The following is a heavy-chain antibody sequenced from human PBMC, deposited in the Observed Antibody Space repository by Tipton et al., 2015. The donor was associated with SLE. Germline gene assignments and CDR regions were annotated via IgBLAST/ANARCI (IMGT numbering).Heavy chain of an antibody. J-gene: IGHJ4*02. D-gene: IGHD3-22*01. V-gene: IGHV4-38-2*02. Sequence: GLVKPSETLSLTCTVPGYSVSTGFYWSWIRQPPGKGLEWLGIISDSGNTIDNPSLKSRLTISVDTSKNQFSLKLNSVTAADTAVYYCTRDPYYYDSSGSPYSYWGQGTLVIVSS. CDR3: TRDPYYYDSSGSPYSY. CDR2: ISDSGNT. CDR1: GYSVSTGFY.